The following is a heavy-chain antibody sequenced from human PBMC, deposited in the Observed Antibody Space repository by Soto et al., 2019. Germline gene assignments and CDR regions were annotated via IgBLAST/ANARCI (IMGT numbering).Heavy chain of an antibody. CDR1: GFTFSSYG. CDR2: ISDDGSNK. Sequence: GGSLRLSCAASGFTFSSYGMHWVRQAPGKGLEWVAVISDDGSNKYYADSVKGRFTISRDNSQNTLYLQMNSLRPEDTAVYYCANGGSGSYYNANHYYYYMDVWGKGTTVTVSS. V-gene: IGHV3-30*18. D-gene: IGHD3-10*01. J-gene: IGHJ6*03. CDR3: ANGGSGSYYNANHYYYYMDV.